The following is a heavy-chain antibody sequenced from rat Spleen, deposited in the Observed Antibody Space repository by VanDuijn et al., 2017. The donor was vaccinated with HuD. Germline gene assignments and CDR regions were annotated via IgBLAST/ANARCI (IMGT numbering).Heavy chain of an antibody. V-gene: IGHV5-22*01. D-gene: IGHD5-1*01. J-gene: IGHJ2*01. CDR2: ITYEGTST. Sequence: EVQLVESGGGLLQPGRSLKLSCVASGFTFSNFDMAWVRQAPTKGLEWVASITYEGTSTYYGNSVKGRFTISRDNTKSTLYLQMNSLRSEDTASYYCARHGLGAWFFDYWGQGVMVTVSS. CDR1: GFTFSNFD. CDR3: ARHGLGAWFFDY.